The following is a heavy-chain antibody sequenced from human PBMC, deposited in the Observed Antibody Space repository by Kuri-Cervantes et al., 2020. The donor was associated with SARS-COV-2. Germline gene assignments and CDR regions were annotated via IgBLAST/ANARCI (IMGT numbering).Heavy chain of an antibody. D-gene: IGHD5-18*01. CDR1: GYTFTSYA. CDR3: ARPVDTAMVGGLDY. V-gene: IGHV1-3*01. J-gene: IGHJ4*02. CDR2: INAGNGNT. Sequence: ASVKVSCKASGYTFTSYAMHWVRQAPGQRLEWMGWINAGNGNTKYSQKFQGRVTITRNTSISTAYMELSSLRSEDTAVYYCARPVDTAMVGGLDYWGQGTLVTVSS.